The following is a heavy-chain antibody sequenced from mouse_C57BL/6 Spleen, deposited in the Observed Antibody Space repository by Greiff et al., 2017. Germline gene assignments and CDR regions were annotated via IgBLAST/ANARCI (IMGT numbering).Heavy chain of an antibody. CDR1: GFTFSDYG. Sequence: EVKLMESGGGLVKPGGFLKLFCAASGFTFSDYGMHWVRQAPETGLGWVAYISSGSSTIYYEDTVKGRFTISRDNAKNTLFLQMTSLRSEDTAMYYCARRTTVVASPFAYWGQGTLVTVSA. CDR2: ISSGSSTI. V-gene: IGHV5-17*01. CDR3: ARRTTVVASPFAY. D-gene: IGHD1-1*01. J-gene: IGHJ3*01.